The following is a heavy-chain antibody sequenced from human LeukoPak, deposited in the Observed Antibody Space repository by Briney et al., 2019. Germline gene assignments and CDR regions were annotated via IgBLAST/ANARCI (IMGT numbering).Heavy chain of an antibody. CDR3: ASGQPLYGDYGGLDY. CDR1: GVSISSSNSY. CDR2: IYYSGNT. V-gene: IGHV4-39*07. J-gene: IGHJ4*02. Sequence: SETLSLTCTVSGVSISSSNSYWGWIRQPPGKGLEWIGSIYYSGNTYYNASLKSQVSISIDTSKNQFSLRLTSVTAADTAVYYCASGQPLYGDYGGLDYWGQGTLVTVSS. D-gene: IGHD4-17*01.